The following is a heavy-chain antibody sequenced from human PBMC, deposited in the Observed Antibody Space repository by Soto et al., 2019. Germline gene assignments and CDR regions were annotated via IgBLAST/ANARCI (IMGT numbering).Heavy chain of an antibody. CDR3: ARDLGSLKIVRAD. V-gene: IGHV3-21*01. D-gene: IGHD3-16*02. J-gene: IGHJ4*02. CDR2: ISSSSSYI. Sequence: PGGSLRLSCAASGFTFSSYSMNWVRQAPGKGLEWVSSISSSSSYIYYADSVKGRFTISRDNAKNSLYLQMNSLRAEDTAVYYCARDLGSLKIVRADWGQGTLVTVSS. CDR1: GFTFSSYS.